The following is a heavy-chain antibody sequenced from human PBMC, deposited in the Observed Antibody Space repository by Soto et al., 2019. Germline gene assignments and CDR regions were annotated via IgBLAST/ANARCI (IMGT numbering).Heavy chain of an antibody. CDR3: ARVSESGVAVAGLDY. D-gene: IGHD6-19*01. V-gene: IGHV4-59*01. J-gene: IGHJ4*02. CDR2: IYYSGST. CDR1: GGSISSYY. Sequence: SETLSLTCTVSGGSISSYYWSWIRQPPGKGLEWIGYIYYSGSTNYNPSLKSRVTISVDTSKNQFSLKLSSVTAADTAVYYCARVSESGVAVAGLDYWGQGTLVTVSS.